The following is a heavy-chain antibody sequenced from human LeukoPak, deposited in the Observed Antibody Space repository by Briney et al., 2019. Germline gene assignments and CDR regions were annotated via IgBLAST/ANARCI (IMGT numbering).Heavy chain of an antibody. CDR3: ARVVGANEYYGMDV. D-gene: IGHD1-26*01. J-gene: IGHJ6*02. CDR2: IIPIFGTA. CDR1: GGTFSSCA. Sequence: GSSVKVSCKASGGTFSSCAISWVRQAPGQGLEWMGGIIPIFGTANYAQKFQGRVTITADESTSTAYMELSSLRSEDTAVYYCARVVGANEYYGMDVWGQGTTVTVSS. V-gene: IGHV1-69*01.